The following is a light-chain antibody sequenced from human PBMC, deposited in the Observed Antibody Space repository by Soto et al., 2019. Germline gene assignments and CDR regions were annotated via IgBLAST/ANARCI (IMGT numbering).Light chain of an antibody. Sequence: EIVMTQSPATLSVSPGERATLSCRASQSVSSNLAWYQQKPGQAPRLLIYGASTRATGIPARFSGSGSGTEFPLTISSLQSEDFAVYSCQQYNNWPGTFGPGTKVDI. J-gene: IGKJ3*01. CDR2: GAS. CDR3: QQYNNWPGT. CDR1: QSVSSN. V-gene: IGKV3-15*01.